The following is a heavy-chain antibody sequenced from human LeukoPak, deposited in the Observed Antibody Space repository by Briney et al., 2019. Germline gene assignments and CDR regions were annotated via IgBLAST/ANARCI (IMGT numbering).Heavy chain of an antibody. CDR1: GYSISGGYY. V-gene: IGHV4-38-2*02. CDR2: IYHSGST. D-gene: IGHD4-17*01. Sequence: SETLSLTCTVSGYSISGGYYWGWIRQPPGKGLEWIGSIYHSGSTYYNPSLKSRVTMSVDTSKNQFSLKLSSVTAADTAVYYCARGAAYGDYGLFDYWGQGTLVTVSS. CDR3: ARGAAYGDYGLFDY. J-gene: IGHJ4*02.